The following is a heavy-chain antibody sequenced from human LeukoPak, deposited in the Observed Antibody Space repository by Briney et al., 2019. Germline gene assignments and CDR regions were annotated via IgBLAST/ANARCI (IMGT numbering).Heavy chain of an antibody. V-gene: IGHV3-21*01. D-gene: IGHD3-10*01. J-gene: IGHJ4*02. Sequence: PGGSLRLSCAASRFTFSSYTMNWVRQAPGKGLEWVSSISSGSRHIYYADSVKGRFTISRDNAKTSLFLQMNSLIAEDTAVYYCVRDAGGGDCFDYWGQGTLVTVSS. CDR1: RFTFSSYT. CDR3: VRDAGGGDCFDY. CDR2: ISSGSRHI.